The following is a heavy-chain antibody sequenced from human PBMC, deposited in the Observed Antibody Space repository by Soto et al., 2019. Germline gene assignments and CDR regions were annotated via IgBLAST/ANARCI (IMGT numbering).Heavy chain of an antibody. CDR2: INPNSGGT. J-gene: IGHJ5*02. CDR3: ARGVVGYCSSTSCRVHWFDP. Sequence: ASVKVSCKASGYTFTGYYMHWVRQAPGQGLEWMGWINPNSGGTNYAQKFQGWVTMTRDTSISTAYMELSRLRSDDTAVYYCARGVVGYCSSTSCRVHWFDPWGQGTLVTVSS. CDR1: GYTFTGYY. D-gene: IGHD2-2*01. V-gene: IGHV1-2*04.